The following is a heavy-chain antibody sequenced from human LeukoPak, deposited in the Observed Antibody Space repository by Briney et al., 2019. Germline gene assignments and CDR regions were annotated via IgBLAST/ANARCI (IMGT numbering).Heavy chain of an antibody. J-gene: IGHJ1*01. D-gene: IGHD5-24*01. V-gene: IGHV4-59*12. CDR2: IYYSGST. Sequence: SETLSLTCTVSGGSISSYYWSWIRQPPGKGLEWIGYIYYSGSTNYNLSLKSRVTISVDTSKNQFSLKLSSVTAADTAVYYCARGHRALRHFQHWGQGTLVTVSS. CDR3: ARGHRALRHFQH. CDR1: GGSISSYY.